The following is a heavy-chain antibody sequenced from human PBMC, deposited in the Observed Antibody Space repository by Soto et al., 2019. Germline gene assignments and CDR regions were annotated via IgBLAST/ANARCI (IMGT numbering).Heavy chain of an antibody. CDR2: IYSGGYT. V-gene: IGHV3-53*01. Sequence: EVQLVESGGGLIQPGGSLRLSCAVSGFTVSNNYMSWVRQAPGKGLEGVSVIYSGGYTAYGDSVKGRFTISRDNSKNTLSRKKNGRSAADTAVYYGATVGGGGGYWGQGTLVTVSS. CDR3: ATVGGGGGY. J-gene: IGHJ4*02. CDR1: GFTVSNNY. D-gene: IGHD3-10*01.